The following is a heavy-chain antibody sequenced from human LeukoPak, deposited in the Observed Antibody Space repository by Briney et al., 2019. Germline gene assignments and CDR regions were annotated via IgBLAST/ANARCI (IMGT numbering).Heavy chain of an antibody. Sequence: PGGSLRLSCAASGFTFSSYSMNWVRQAPGKGLEWVSSISSSSSCIYYADSVKGRFTISRDNAKNSLYLQMNSLRAEDTAVYYCAREDLFLKRAFDIWGQGTMVTVSS. CDR1: GFTFSSYS. CDR3: AREDLFLKRAFDI. V-gene: IGHV3-21*01. D-gene: IGHD2/OR15-2a*01. J-gene: IGHJ3*02. CDR2: ISSSSSCI.